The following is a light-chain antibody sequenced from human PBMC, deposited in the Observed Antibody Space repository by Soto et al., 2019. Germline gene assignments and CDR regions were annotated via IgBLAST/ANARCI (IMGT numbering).Light chain of an antibody. CDR3: QHYNSYPGT. V-gene: IGKV1-5*03. CDR1: QTISSW. J-gene: IGKJ1*01. Sequence: DIQMTQSPSTLSGSVGDRVTITCRDSQTISSWLAWYQQKPGKAPKLLIYKASTVKSGVPSRFSGSGSGTEFTLAISSLQPDDFATYYCQHYNSYPGTFGQGTKVEI. CDR2: KAS.